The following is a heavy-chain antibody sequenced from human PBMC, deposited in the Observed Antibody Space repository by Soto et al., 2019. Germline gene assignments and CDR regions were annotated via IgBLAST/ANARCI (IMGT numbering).Heavy chain of an antibody. CDR3: AREGLDWSGGGCYSARWLGP. J-gene: IGHJ5*02. CDR2: ISTYNGNT. Sequence: QAQLVQSGAEVKKPGASVKVSCKASGYTFTTYTVSWVRQAPGQGREWMGWISTYNGNTNYAQQFQGRVSMTRDTSTSTAYMELRSLTSDDTAVYYCAREGLDWSGGGCYSARWLGPWGQGTQVTVSP. V-gene: IGHV1-18*01. CDR1: GYTFTTYT. D-gene: IGHD2-15*01.